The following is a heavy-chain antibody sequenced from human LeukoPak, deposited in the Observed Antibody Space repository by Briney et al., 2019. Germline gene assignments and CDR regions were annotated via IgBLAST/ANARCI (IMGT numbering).Heavy chain of an antibody. Sequence: ASVKVSCKASGYTLTGYYMHWVRQAPRQGLEWMGWINPNSGGTNYAQQFQGRVTLTRDPSISTAYMELSRLRSDDTAVYYCARDPPRYQLLSSPLPFDYWGQGTLVTVSS. CDR2: INPNSGGT. CDR1: GYTLTGYY. D-gene: IGHD2-2*01. CDR3: ARDPPRYQLLSSPLPFDY. J-gene: IGHJ4*02. V-gene: IGHV1-2*02.